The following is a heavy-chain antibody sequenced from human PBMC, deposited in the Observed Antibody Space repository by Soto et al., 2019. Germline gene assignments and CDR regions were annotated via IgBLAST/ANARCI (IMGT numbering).Heavy chain of an antibody. J-gene: IGHJ4*02. CDR1: GGSISSSNW. CDR3: AKLGITMVRGVIITSVFDY. Sequence: SETLSLTCAVSGGSISSSNWWSWVRQPPGKGLEWIGEIYHSGSTNYNPSLKSRVTISVDKSKNQFSLKLSSVTAADTAVYYCAKLGITMVRGVIITSVFDYWGQGTLVTVSS. V-gene: IGHV4-4*02. CDR2: IYHSGST. D-gene: IGHD3-10*01.